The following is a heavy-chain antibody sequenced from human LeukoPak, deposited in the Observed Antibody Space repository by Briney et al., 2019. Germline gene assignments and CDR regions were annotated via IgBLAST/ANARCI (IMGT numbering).Heavy chain of an antibody. CDR2: SRNKANSYTT. CDR3: ARVGRTSSFDS. J-gene: IGHJ4*02. CDR1: GFTFSDHY. Sequence: GGSLRLSCAVSGFTFSDHYMDWVRQAPGKGLEWVARSRNKANSYTTEYAASVRGRFTISRDDSQSSLHLQMNSLKTDDTAVYYCARVGRTSSFDSWGQGSLVTVSP. V-gene: IGHV3-72*01. D-gene: IGHD2-15*01.